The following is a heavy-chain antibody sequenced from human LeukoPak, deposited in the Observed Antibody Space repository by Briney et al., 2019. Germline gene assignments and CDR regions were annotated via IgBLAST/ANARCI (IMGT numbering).Heavy chain of an antibody. D-gene: IGHD2-21*02. J-gene: IGHJ4*02. CDR3: AREAYCGGDCYSGFDY. CDR2: INPSGGTT. CDR1: GYTFTSYH. Sequence: ASVKVSCKASGYTFTSYHMHWVRQAPGQGLEWMGIINPSGGTTNYAQKFRGRVTMTRDMSTSTVYMELSSLRSEDTAVYYCAREAYCGGDCYSGFDYWGQGTLVTVSS. V-gene: IGHV1-46*01.